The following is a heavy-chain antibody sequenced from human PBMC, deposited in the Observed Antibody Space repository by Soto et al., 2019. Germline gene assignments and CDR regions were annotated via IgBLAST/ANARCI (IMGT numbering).Heavy chain of an antibody. CDR3: ARDFATHCSGSTCYPYAY. V-gene: IGHV3-7*03. D-gene: IGHD2-15*01. J-gene: IGHJ4*02. CDR2: IKHDGSET. Sequence: GASLRVFCAASGLTYDTFWMSWVRQSPGKGLEWVANIKHDGSETYYVDSVKGRFTISRDNAKNSLFLQMNTLRTEDTAVYYCARDFATHCSGSTCYPYAYWGQGALVTVSS. CDR1: GLTYDTFW.